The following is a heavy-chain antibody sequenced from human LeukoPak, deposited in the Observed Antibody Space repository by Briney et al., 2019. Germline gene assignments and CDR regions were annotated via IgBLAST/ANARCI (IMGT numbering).Heavy chain of an antibody. D-gene: IGHD2-2*01. CDR1: GGTFISYA. J-gene: IGHJ5*02. V-gene: IGHV1-69*01. Sequence: SXKVSCKASGGTFISYAISWVRQAPGQGLEWMGGIIPIFGTANYAQKFQGRVTITADESTSTAYMELSSLRSEDTAVYYCAIFEGYCSSTSCYWVPFDPWGQGTLVTVSS. CDR3: AIFEGYCSSTSCYWVPFDP. CDR2: IIPIFGTA.